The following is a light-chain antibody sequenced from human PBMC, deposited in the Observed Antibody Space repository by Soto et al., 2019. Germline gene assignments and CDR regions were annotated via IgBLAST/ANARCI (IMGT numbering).Light chain of an antibody. Sequence: EIVLTQSPGTLSLSPGERATLSCRASQSVNSDYLGWFQQKPGQAPRLLIYGASTRATGIPDRFSGSGSGTDFTLTISRLEPEDFAVYYCQQRSNWPPAFGGGTKVEIK. J-gene: IGKJ4*01. CDR2: GAS. CDR1: QSVNSDY. CDR3: QQRSNWPPA. V-gene: IGKV3D-20*02.